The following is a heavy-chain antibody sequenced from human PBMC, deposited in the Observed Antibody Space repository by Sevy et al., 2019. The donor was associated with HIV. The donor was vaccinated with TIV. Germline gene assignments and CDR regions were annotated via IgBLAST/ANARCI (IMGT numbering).Heavy chain of an antibody. V-gene: IGHV3-30*03. CDR2: ISYEGNNK. Sequence: GGSRRLSCAASGFTFSSDGMHWVRQAPGKGLEWVAVISYEGNNKYYADSVKDRFTSSRDNSKKTLYLQMSSLRAEDTAVYYCASELNHYGSGSYTFDYWGQGTLVTVSS. CDR1: GFTFSSDG. J-gene: IGHJ4*02. D-gene: IGHD3-10*01. CDR3: ASELNHYGSGSYTFDY.